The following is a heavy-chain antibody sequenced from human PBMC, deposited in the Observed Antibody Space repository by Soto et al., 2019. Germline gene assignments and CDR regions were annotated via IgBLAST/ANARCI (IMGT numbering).Heavy chain of an antibody. V-gene: IGHV4-30-2*01. Sequence: TLSLTCAVSGGSISSGAYSWSWIRQPPGKGLGWIGYIDHSGSTYYSPSLKSRVTVPVDRSKNQFSLKLSSVTAADTAVFYCARGPYDSSGFYSAFDIWGQGTMVTVSS. CDR1: GGSISSGAYS. CDR2: IDHSGST. D-gene: IGHD3-22*01. CDR3: ARGPYDSSGFYSAFDI. J-gene: IGHJ3*02.